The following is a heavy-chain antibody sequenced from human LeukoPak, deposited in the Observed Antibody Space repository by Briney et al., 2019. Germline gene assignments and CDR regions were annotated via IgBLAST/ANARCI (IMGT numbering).Heavy chain of an antibody. CDR1: GYTFTSYY. CDR2: INPSGGCT. V-gene: IGHV1-46*01. Sequence: ASVKVSCKASGYTFTSYYMHWVRQSPGQGLEWMGIINPSGGCTSYAQKFQGRVTMTRDTSTSTVYMELSSLRSEDTAVYYCAREDYGDYVEYYYYYGMDVWGQGTTVTVSS. D-gene: IGHD4-17*01. J-gene: IGHJ6*02. CDR3: AREDYGDYVEYYYYYGMDV.